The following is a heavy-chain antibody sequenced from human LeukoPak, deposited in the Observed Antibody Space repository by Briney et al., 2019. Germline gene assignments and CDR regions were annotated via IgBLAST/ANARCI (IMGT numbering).Heavy chain of an antibody. CDR2: IYTSGST. Sequence: PSETLSLTCTVSGGSISSGSYYWSWIRQPAGKGLEWIVRIYTSGSTNYNPSLKSRVTISVDTSKNQFSLKLSSVTAADTAVYYCASGVVDCSSTSCYTGGGAFDIWGQGTMVTVSS. CDR1: GGSISSGSYY. J-gene: IGHJ3*02. D-gene: IGHD2-2*02. V-gene: IGHV4-61*02. CDR3: ASGVVDCSSTSCYTGGGAFDI.